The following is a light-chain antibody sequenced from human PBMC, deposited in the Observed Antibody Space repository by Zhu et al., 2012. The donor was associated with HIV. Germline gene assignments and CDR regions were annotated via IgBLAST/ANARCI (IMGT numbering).Light chain of an antibody. CDR2: GAS. V-gene: IGKV3-20*01. J-gene: IGKJ4*01. CDR3: QLYGTSPPLT. CDR1: QSVSSTD. Sequence: EIVLTQFPGTLSLSPGERATLSCRASQSVSSTDLAWYQQKPGHPPRLLIYGASNRAADIPYRFSGSGSGTDFTLTISRLEPEDFVVYYCQLYGTSPPLTFGGGTKVEMK.